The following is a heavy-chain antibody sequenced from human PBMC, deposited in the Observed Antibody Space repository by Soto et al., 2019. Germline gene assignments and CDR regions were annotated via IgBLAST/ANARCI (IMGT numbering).Heavy chain of an antibody. Sequence: AVSGGSISSGGDSGSWILQPPGKCLEWTGYIYHSGSTYYNPSLKSRVTISVDRSKNQFSLKLSSVTAADTAVYYCASYGDYDFDYWGQGTLVTVSS. V-gene: IGHV4-30-2*01. J-gene: IGHJ4*02. CDR3: ASYGDYDFDY. CDR1: GGSISSGGDS. CDR2: IYHSGST. D-gene: IGHD4-17*01.